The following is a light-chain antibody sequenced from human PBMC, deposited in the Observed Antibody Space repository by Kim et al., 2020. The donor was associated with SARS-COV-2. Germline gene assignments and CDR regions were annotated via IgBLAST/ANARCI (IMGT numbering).Light chain of an antibody. CDR3: AAWDDSLNGPV. V-gene: IGLV1-44*01. Sequence: GQTVPISCSGSSTNIGRNTVAWYQQLPAAAPKLLIYSKNQRPSGVPDRFSASKSGTSASLAISGVQSEDEADYYCAAWDDSLNGPVFGGGTQLTVL. CDR2: SKN. J-gene: IGLJ3*02. CDR1: STNIGRNT.